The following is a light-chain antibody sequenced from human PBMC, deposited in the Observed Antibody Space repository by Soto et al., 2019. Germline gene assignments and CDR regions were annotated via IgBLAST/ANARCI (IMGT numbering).Light chain of an antibody. CDR2: EVN. J-gene: IGLJ3*02. CDR1: SSDVGGYKF. Sequence: QSALTQPASVSASPGQSITISCTGTSSDVGGYKFVSWYQHHPGKAPKLMIYEVNNRPSGVSNRFSGSKSGITASLTISGLQPEDEADYYCLSYTSANTRVFGGGTKLTVL. CDR3: LSYTSANTRV. V-gene: IGLV2-14*01.